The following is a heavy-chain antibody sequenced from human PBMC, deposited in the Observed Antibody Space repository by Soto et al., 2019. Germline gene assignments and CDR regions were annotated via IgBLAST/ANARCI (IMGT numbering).Heavy chain of an antibody. CDR1: GFIFTTHA. CDR2: INAGNGNT. D-gene: IGHD3-22*01. V-gene: IGHV1-3*01. J-gene: IGHJ4*02. Sequence: QVQLVQSGAEVKEPGASVKISCKASGFIFTTHAIHWIRQVPGQRLEWMGWINAGNGNTKYSERLQDRVTITRDTSASTAYLELSSLRSEDRAVYYCARRNNSGPIDHWGQGTLVIVSS. CDR3: ARRNNSGPIDH.